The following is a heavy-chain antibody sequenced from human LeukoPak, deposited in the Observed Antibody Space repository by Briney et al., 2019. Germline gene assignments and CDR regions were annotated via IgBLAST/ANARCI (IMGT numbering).Heavy chain of an antibody. CDR3: ARGAGSSSAYYYYYYYMDV. CDR2: MNPNSGNT. J-gene: IGHJ6*03. CDR1: GYTFTTYD. V-gene: IGHV1-8*03. Sequence: GASVKVSCKASGYTFTTYDINWVRQATGQGLEWMGWMNPNSGNTGYAQKFQGRVSITRNTSISTAYMGLSSLRSEDTAVYYCARGAGSSSAYYYYYYYMDVWGKGTTVTVSS. D-gene: IGHD6-6*01.